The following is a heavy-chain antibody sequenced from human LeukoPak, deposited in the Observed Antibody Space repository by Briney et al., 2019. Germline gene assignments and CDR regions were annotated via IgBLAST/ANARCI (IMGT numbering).Heavy chain of an antibody. CDR1: GYSFTSYW. J-gene: IGHJ4*02. V-gene: IGHV5-10-1*01. Sequence: GESLKISCKGSGYSFTSYWISWVRQMPGKGLEWMGRIDPSDSYTNYSPSFQGHVTISADKSISTAYLQWSSLKASDTAMYYCARLGTYDYSDYVGFHFDYWGQGTLVTVSS. CDR2: IDPSDSYT. CDR3: ARLGTYDYSDYVGFHFDY. D-gene: IGHD4-11*01.